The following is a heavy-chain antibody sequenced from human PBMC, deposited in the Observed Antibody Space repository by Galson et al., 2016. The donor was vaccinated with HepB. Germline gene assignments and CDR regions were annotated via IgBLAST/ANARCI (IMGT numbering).Heavy chain of an antibody. CDR2: IGGSGSST. Sequence: SLRLSCAASGFTFDRYAMTWVRQAPGKGPQWVSSIGGSGSSTYYADSVKGRFTISRDNSKNTLYLQMHSLRAEDTAKYYCAKNRHVVVVVAGMDVWGKGTTVTVSS. J-gene: IGHJ6*04. CDR1: GFTFDRYA. CDR3: AKNRHVVVVVAGMDV. V-gene: IGHV3-23*01. D-gene: IGHD3-22*01.